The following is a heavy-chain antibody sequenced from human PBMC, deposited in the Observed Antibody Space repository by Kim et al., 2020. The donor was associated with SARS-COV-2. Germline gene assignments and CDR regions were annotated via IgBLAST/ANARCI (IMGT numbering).Heavy chain of an antibody. CDR2: IKQDACET. V-gene: IGHV3-7*03. D-gene: IGHD6-19*01. CDR1: EFSFSTHG. Sequence: GGSLRLSCAASEFSFSTHGMTWVRQAPGKGLEWVASIKQDACETYDVDSVRGRFTISRDNAENLLYLDMDSLRDEDTAVYYCARGVAVATHYYYHYVMDVWGQGTTVTVSS. CDR3: ARGVAVATHYYYHYVMDV. J-gene: IGHJ6*02.